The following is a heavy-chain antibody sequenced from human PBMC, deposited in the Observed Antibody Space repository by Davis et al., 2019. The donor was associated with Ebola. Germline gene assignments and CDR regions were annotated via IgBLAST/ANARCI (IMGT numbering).Heavy chain of an antibody. CDR3: ARGAGTAIRAYYFDY. CDR1: RGTFSSYT. V-gene: IGHV1-69*02. J-gene: IGHJ4*02. CDR2: IIPILGIA. D-gene: IGHD2-21*02. Sequence: SVTVSCQASRGTFSSYTITWVRQAPAQGLEWMGSIIPILGIADYAQKFQGRVTITADKSTSTAAMELSSLRSEDTAVYYCARGAGTAIRAYYFDYWGQGTLVTVSS.